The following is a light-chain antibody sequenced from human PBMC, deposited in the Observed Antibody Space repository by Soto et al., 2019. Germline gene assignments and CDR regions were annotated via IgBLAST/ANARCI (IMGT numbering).Light chain of an antibody. CDR3: AAWDDSLSGVV. CDR2: RNT. J-gene: IGLJ2*01. V-gene: IGLV1-47*01. CDR1: SSNIGSNY. Sequence: QSVLTQTPSASGTPGQRVTISCSGSSSNIGSNYVYWYQQLPGTAPKLLIYRNTQRPSGVPDRFSGSRSGTSGSLAISGLRSEDEADYYCAAWDDSLSGVVFGGGTKVTVL.